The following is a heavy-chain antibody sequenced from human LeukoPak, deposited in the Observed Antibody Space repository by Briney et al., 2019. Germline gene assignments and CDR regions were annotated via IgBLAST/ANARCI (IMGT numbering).Heavy chain of an antibody. CDR3: ARAEGSIAVAGTLDY. J-gene: IGHJ4*02. CDR2: IIPIFGIA. D-gene: IGHD6-19*01. Sequence: SVKVSCKASGGTFSSYAISWVRRAPGQGLEWMGRIIPIFGIANYAQKFQGRVTITADKSTSTAYMELSSLRSEDTAVYYCARAEGSIAVAGTLDYWGQGTLVTVSS. CDR1: GGTFSSYA. V-gene: IGHV1-69*04.